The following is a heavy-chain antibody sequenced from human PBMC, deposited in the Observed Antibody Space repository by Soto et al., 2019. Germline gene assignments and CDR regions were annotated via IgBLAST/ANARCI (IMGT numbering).Heavy chain of an antibody. J-gene: IGHJ4*02. CDR1: GFTFSSYA. Sequence: LRLSCAASGFTFSSYAMSWVRQAPGKGLEWVSAISGSGGSTYYADSVKGRFTISRDNSKNTLYLQMNSLRAEDTAVYYCAKDLSDSSGYYTGYFDYWGQGTLVTVSS. V-gene: IGHV3-23*01. D-gene: IGHD3-22*01. CDR2: ISGSGGST. CDR3: AKDLSDSSGYYTGYFDY.